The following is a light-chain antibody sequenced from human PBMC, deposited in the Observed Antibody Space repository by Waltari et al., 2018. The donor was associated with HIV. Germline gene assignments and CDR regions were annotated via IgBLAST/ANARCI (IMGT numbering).Light chain of an antibody. J-gene: IGLJ1*01. Sequence: QSALTQPASVSGSPGQSITISCTGISSDVGSSNLVPWYQQHPGKAPKLMIYEVSKRPSGVSNRFSGSKSGNTASLTIAGLQAEDEADYYCCSYAGSSTCYVFGTGTKVTVL. V-gene: IGLV2-23*02. CDR1: SSDVGSSNL. CDR3: CSYAGSSTCYV. CDR2: EVS.